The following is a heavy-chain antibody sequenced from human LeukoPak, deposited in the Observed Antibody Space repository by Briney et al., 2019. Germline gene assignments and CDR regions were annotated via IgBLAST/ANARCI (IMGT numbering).Heavy chain of an antibody. CDR1: GITLNDYG. Sequence: GGSLRLSCAVSGITLNDYGMSWVRQAPGKGLEWVAGISGSGGRTSYADSVKGRFTISRDNPKNTLYLQMNSLGAEDTAVYFCARRGVVIRVILVGFHKEAYYFDSWGQGALVTVSS. V-gene: IGHV3-23*01. J-gene: IGHJ4*02. CDR2: ISGSGGRT. D-gene: IGHD3-22*01. CDR3: ARRGVVIRVILVGFHKEAYYFDS.